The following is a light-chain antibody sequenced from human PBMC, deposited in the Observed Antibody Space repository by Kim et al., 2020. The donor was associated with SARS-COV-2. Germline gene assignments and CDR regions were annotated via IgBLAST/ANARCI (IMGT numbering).Light chain of an antibody. CDR3: QSYDSSLSGYV. Sequence: QRVTNSCTGSNSNIGAGYEVHWYQQLPGTAPKLLIFGNSNRPSGVPDRFSGSKSGTSASLAITGLQAEDETDYYCQSYDSSLSGYVFGTGTKVTVL. CDR2: GNS. CDR1: NSNIGAGYE. V-gene: IGLV1-40*01. J-gene: IGLJ1*01.